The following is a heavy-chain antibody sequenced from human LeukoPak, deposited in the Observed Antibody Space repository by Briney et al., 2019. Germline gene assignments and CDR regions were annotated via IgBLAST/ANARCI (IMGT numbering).Heavy chain of an antibody. J-gene: IGHJ4*02. D-gene: IGHD3-3*01. V-gene: IGHV1-2*02. Sequence: VASVKVSCKASGYTSTGYYMHWVRQAPGQGLEWMGWINPNSGGTNYAQKFQGRVTMTRDTSISTAYMELSRLRSDDTAVYYCARDRDDWSFLIDYWGQGTLVTVSS. CDR2: INPNSGGT. CDR1: GYTSTGYY. CDR3: ARDRDDWSFLIDY.